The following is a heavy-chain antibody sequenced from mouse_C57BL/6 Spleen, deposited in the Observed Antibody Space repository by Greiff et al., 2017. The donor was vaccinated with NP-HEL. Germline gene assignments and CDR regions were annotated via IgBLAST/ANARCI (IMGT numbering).Heavy chain of an antibody. D-gene: IGHD1-1*01. Sequence: QVQLKQPGTELVKPGASVKLSCKASGYTFTSYWMHWVKQRPGQGLEWIGNINPSNGGTNYNEKFKSKATLTVDKSSSTAYMQLSSLTSEDSAVYYCARSATVVAPGYGMDYWGQGTSVTVSS. CDR2: INPSNGGT. V-gene: IGHV1-53*01. CDR1: GYTFTSYW. J-gene: IGHJ4*01. CDR3: ARSATVVAPGYGMDY.